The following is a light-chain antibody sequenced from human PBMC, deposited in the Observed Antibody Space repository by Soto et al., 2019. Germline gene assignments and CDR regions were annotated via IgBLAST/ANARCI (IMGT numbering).Light chain of an antibody. CDR1: QGISNY. V-gene: IGKV1-27*01. CDR2: GAS. J-gene: IGKJ1*01. CDR3: QKYDSAPWT. Sequence: EIQMTQSPSSLSASVGDRVTITCRASQGISNYLAWYQQKPGKVPKLLIYGASTLQSGVPSRLSGSGSGTDFTLIINRLQPEDFATYYCQKYDSAPWTFGQGTKVEIK.